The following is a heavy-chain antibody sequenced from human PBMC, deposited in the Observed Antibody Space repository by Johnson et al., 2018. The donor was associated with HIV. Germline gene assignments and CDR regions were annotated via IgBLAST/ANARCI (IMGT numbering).Heavy chain of an antibody. CDR1: GFTFSSYA. V-gene: IGHV3-30*04. CDR2: ISYDGSNK. J-gene: IGHJ3*02. D-gene: IGHD7-27*01. CDR3: GMSGVEDAAFDI. Sequence: QVQLVESGGGVVQPGRSLRLSCAASGFTFSSYAMHWVRQAPGKGLEWVAVISYDGSNKYYADSVKGRFTISRDNSKNTLYLQMNSLRAEDTAVFYCGMSGVEDAAFDIWGQGTMVTVS.